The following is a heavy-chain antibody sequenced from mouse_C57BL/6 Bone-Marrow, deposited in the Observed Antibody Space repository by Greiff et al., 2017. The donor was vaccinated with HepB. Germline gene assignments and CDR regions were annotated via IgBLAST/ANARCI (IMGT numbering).Heavy chain of an antibody. Sequence: EVKLQESGPGLVKPSQSLSLTCSVTGYSITSGYYWNWIRQFPGNKLEWMGYISYDGSNNYNPSLKNRISITRDTSKNQFFLKLNSVTTEDTATYYCAREGWDFYWYFDVWGTGTTVTVSS. CDR3: AREGWDFYWYFDV. CDR1: GYSITSGYY. J-gene: IGHJ1*03. V-gene: IGHV3-6*01. CDR2: ISYDGSN. D-gene: IGHD4-1*01.